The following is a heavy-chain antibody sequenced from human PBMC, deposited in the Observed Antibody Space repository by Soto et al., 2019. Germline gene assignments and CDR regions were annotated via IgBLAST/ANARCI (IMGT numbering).Heavy chain of an antibody. J-gene: IGHJ6*02. CDR3: ARDPYSSGWYYYYYYGMDV. V-gene: IGHV1-18*04. CDR1: GYTFTSYG. D-gene: IGHD6-19*01. Sequence: ASVKVSCKASGYTFTSYGISWVRQAPGQVLEWMGWISAYNGNTNYAQKLQGRVTMTTDTSTSTAYMELRSLRSDDTAVYYCARDPYSSGWYYYYYYGMDVWGQGTTVTVSS. CDR2: ISAYNGNT.